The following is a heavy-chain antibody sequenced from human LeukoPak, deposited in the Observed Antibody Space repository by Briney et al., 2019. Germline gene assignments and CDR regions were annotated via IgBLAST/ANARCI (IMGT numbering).Heavy chain of an antibody. CDR1: GFTFSSYS. Sequence: GGSLRLSCAASGFTFSSYSMNWVRQAPGKGLEWVSYISSSSTIYYADSVKGRFTISRDNAKNSLYLQMNSLRAEDTAVYYCARDGFWAIDYWGQGTLVTVSS. CDR3: ARDGFWAIDY. D-gene: IGHD2/OR15-2a*01. J-gene: IGHJ4*02. V-gene: IGHV3-48*04. CDR2: ISSSSTI.